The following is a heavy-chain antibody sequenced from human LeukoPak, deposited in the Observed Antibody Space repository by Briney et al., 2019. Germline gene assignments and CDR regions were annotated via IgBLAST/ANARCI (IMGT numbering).Heavy chain of an antibody. CDR3: ARGRYGGNTDY. J-gene: IGHJ4*02. Sequence: SETLSLTCTVSGGSISSYYWSWIRQPPGERLEWIGYIYNSGSTSYNPSLKSRVTISLDTSKSQFSLKLSSVTAADTAVYYCARGRYGGNTDYWGQGTLVTVSS. D-gene: IGHD4-23*01. CDR2: IYNSGST. V-gene: IGHV4-59*01. CDR1: GGSISSYY.